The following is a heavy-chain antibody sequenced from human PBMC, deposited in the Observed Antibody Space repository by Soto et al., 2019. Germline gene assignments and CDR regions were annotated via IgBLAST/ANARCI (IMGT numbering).Heavy chain of an antibody. J-gene: IGHJ4*02. CDR3: AKGSIEYSASVDN. CDR1: GFSFSSYA. Sequence: EVQLLESGGGLVQPGGSLRLSCAASGFSFSSYAMVWVRQAPGNGLEWVSVISARGGSSYFADSVKGRFTISRDNSKNVLSLEMNSLRAEDTAIYFCAKGSIEYSASVDNWGQGTLVLVSS. CDR2: ISARGGSS. V-gene: IGHV3-23*01. D-gene: IGHD5-12*01.